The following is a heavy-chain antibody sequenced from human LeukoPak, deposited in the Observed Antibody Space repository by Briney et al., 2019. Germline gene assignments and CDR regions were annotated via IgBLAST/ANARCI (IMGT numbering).Heavy chain of an antibody. CDR3: ARLRFLEWTSFDY. D-gene: IGHD3-3*01. Sequence: KTSETLSLTCTVSGGSISSGGYYWSWIRQHPGKGLEWIGYIYYSGSTYYNPSLKSRVTISVDTSKNQFSLKLSSVTAADTAVYYCARLRFLEWTSFDYWGQGTLVTVSS. CDR1: GGSISSGGYY. J-gene: IGHJ4*02. CDR2: IYYSGST. V-gene: IGHV4-31*03.